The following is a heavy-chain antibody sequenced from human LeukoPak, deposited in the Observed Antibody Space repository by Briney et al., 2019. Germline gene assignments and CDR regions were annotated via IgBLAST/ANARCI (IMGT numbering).Heavy chain of an antibody. Sequence: SETLSLTCTVSGGSISSYYWSWIRQPPGKGLEWIGYIYYSGSTNYNPSLKSRVTISVDTSRNQFSLKLSSVTAADTAVYYCARGPIYYDSSGYSPYYFDYWGQGTLVTVSS. V-gene: IGHV4-59*01. CDR3: ARGPIYYDSSGYSPYYFDY. D-gene: IGHD3-22*01. J-gene: IGHJ4*02. CDR1: GGSISSYY. CDR2: IYYSGST.